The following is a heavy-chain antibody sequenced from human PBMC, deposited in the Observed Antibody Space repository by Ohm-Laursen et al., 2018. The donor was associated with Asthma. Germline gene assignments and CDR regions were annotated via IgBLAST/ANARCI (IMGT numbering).Heavy chain of an antibody. CDR3: AKESSNYWFDP. J-gene: IGHJ5*02. CDR1: GFTFSSFA. Sequence: GSLRLSCSASGFTFSSFAMTWVRQAPGKGLEWVSVISGSGGSAYYADSVKGRFTISRDKSKNTVHLQMNSLRAEDTALYYCAKESSNYWFDPWGQGTLVTVSS. CDR2: ISGSGGSA. V-gene: IGHV3-23*01. D-gene: IGHD4-11*01.